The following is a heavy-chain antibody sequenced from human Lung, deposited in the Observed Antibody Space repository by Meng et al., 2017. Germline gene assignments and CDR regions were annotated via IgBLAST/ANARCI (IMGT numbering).Heavy chain of an antibody. CDR2: IYHSGGT. D-gene: IGHD2-2*01. J-gene: IGHJ4*02. Sequence: QGQRQTSGPGLVKPSGTLSLTCGVSGGSISSSNWWSWVRQPPGKGLEWIGEIYHSGGTKYNPSLKSRVTISVDKSKNQFSLKLSSVTAADTAVYYCARGLGEAVVPRTMFDYWGQGTLVTVSS. CDR3: ARGLGEAVVPRTMFDY. V-gene: IGHV4-4*02. CDR1: GGSISSSNW.